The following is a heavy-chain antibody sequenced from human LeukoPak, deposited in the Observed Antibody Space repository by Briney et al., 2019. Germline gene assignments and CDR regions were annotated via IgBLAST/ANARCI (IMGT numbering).Heavy chain of an antibody. D-gene: IGHD5-18*01. J-gene: IGHJ3*02. Sequence: PGGSLRLSCAASGFAFSNFAMHWVRQAPGKGLEWVSIISYDVTNEFYADSVKGRFTISRDNSKNTLYLQMNSLRPEDTAVYYCARGGGYSYGYDAFDIWGQGTMVTVSS. CDR1: GFAFSNFA. CDR3: ARGGGYSYGYDAFDI. CDR2: ISYDVTNE. V-gene: IGHV3-30-3*01.